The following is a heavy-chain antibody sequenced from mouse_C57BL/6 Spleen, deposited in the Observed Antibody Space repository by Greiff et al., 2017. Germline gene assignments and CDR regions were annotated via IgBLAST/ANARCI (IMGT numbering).Heavy chain of an antibody. CDR1: GFTFTDYY. V-gene: IGHV7-3*01. CDR3: ARYIRSYFDY. Sequence: EVQVVESGGGLVHPGGSLSLSCAASGFTFTDYYMSWVRQPPGKALEWLGFIRNKANGYTTEYSASVKGRFTISRDNSQSILYLQMNALRAGDSATYYCARYIRSYFDYWGQGTTLTVSS. D-gene: IGHD3-2*02. J-gene: IGHJ2*01. CDR2: IRNKANGYTT.